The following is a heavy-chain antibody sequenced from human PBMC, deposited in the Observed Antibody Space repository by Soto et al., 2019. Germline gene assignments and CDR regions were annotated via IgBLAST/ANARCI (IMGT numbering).Heavy chain of an antibody. V-gene: IGHV4-59*01. J-gene: IGHJ4*02. CDR1: GGSISSYY. D-gene: IGHD6-19*01. CDR3: ARGGWKLGDS. CDR2: IYYSGST. Sequence: QVQLQESGPGLVKPSETLSLTCTVSGGSISSYYWSCIRQPPGKGLEWIGYIYYSGSTNYNPSLKSRVTISVDTSKNQFSLKLSSVTAADTAVYYCARGGWKLGDSWGQVTLVAVAS.